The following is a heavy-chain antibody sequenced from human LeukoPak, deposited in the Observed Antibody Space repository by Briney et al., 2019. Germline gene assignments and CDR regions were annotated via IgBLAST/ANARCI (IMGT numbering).Heavy chain of an antibody. CDR2: INHSGST. J-gene: IGHJ4*02. D-gene: IGHD2-2*01. CDR3: ARAGGVPAAITD. CDR1: GGSFSGYY. Sequence: SETLSLTCAVYGGSFSGYYWSWIRQPPGKGLEWIGEINHSGSTNYNPSLKSRVTISVDTSKNQFSLKLSSVTAADTAVYYCARAGGVPAAITDWGLGTLVTVSS. V-gene: IGHV4-34*01.